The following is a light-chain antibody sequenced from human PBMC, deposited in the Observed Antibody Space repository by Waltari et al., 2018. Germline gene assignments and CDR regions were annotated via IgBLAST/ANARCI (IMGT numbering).Light chain of an antibody. V-gene: IGLV2-8*01. CDR3: SSYAGSGNVV. CDR2: EVT. Sequence: QSALTQPPSASGSPGQSVTIPCTGTSHDIGTYNLVSWYQQGPGKAPKLIIYEVTKRPSGVPDRFSGSKSGNTASLTVSGLQADDEADYYCSSYAGSGNVVFGGGTKLTVL. J-gene: IGLJ3*02. CDR1: SHDIGTYNL.